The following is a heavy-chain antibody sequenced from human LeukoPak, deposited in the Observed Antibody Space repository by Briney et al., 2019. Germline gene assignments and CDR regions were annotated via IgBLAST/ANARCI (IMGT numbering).Heavy chain of an antibody. Sequence: GGSLRLSCAASGFTFSSYWMSWVRQAPGKGLEWVSVVYPDGTTFFADSVKGRFTISRDNSKNTLYLQMNSLRAEDTAMYYCARDYPSFDYWGQGTLVTVSS. CDR1: GFTFSSYW. V-gene: IGHV3-53*01. CDR3: ARDYPSFDY. J-gene: IGHJ4*02. CDR2: VYPDGTT.